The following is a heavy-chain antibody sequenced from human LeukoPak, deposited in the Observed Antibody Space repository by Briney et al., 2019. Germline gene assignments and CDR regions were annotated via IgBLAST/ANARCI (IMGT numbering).Heavy chain of an antibody. V-gene: IGHV3-21*04. J-gene: IGHJ4*02. CDR2: ISSSSSYI. D-gene: IGHD4-17*01. CDR1: GFTFSSYS. CDR3: AKDMGYGDYYFDY. Sequence: GGSLRLSCAASGFTFSSYSMNWVRQAPGKGLEWVSSISSSSSYIYYADSVKGRFTISRDNAKNSLYLQMNSLRAEDTALYYCAKDMGYGDYYFDYWGQGTLVTVSS.